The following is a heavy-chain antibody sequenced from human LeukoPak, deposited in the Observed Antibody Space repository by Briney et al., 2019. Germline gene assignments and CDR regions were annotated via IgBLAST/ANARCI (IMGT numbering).Heavy chain of an antibody. CDR3: ARGQRAHVEWSYYMDV. CDR1: GFTFSSYA. D-gene: IGHD3-3*01. V-gene: IGHV3-30*04. J-gene: IGHJ6*03. CDR2: ISYDGSPK. Sequence: GGSLRLSCAASGFTFSSYAIHWVRQAPGKGLEWVAVISYDGSPKNYADSVRGRFTISRDNTKNTLYLQMNSLRPDDTAVYYCARGQRAHVEWSYYMDVWGKGTTVTVSS.